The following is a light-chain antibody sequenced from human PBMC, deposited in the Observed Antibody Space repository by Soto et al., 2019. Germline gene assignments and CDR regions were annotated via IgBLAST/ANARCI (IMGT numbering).Light chain of an antibody. V-gene: IGKV1-8*01. CDR2: AAS. CDR1: QGISSY. CDR3: QQYYSYPFT. Sequence: IQMTQSPSSLSASTGDRVTITCRASQGISSYLAWYQQKPGKAPKLLIYAASTLQSGVPSRFSGSGSGTDFTLTISCLQSEDFATYYCQQYYSYPFTLGPGTKVDIK. J-gene: IGKJ3*01.